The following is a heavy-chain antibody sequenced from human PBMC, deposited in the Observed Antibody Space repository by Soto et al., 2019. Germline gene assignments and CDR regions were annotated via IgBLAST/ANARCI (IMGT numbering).Heavy chain of an antibody. CDR1: GGSISSGGYS. J-gene: IGHJ4*02. CDR2: IYHSGST. V-gene: IGHV4-30-2*01. D-gene: IGHD6-6*01. CDR3: ARVGAARPGEDYFDY. Sequence: PSETLSLTCAVSGGSISSGGYSWSWIRQPPGKGLEWIGYIYHSGSTYYNPSLKSRVTISVDRSKNRFSLKLSSVTAADTAVYYCARVGAARPGEDYFDYWGQGTLVTVSS.